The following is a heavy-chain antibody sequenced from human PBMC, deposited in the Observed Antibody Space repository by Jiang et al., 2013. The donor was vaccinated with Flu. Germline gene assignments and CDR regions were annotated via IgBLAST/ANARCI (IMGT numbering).Heavy chain of an antibody. CDR3: ARDSPRDAFDI. Sequence: GLVKPSETLSLTCTVSGGSVSSGSYFWSWIRQPPVKGLEWIGYIYSSGSTNYNASLKSRVTISIDTSKNQFSLTLRSVTAADTAVYYCARDSPRDAFDIWGQGTMVTVSS. CDR1: GGSVSSGSYF. J-gene: IGHJ3*02. CDR2: IYSSGST. V-gene: IGHV4-61*01.